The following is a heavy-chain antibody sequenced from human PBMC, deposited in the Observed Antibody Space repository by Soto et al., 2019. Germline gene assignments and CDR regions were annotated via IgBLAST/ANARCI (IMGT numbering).Heavy chain of an antibody. V-gene: IGHV1-69*13. Sequence: SVKVSCKASGGTFSSYAISWVRQAPGQGLEWMGGIIPIFGTANYAQKFQGRVTITADESTSTAYMELSSLRSEDTAVYYCARDSRSDRYYYYGMDVWGQGTTVTVSS. CDR1: GGTFSSYA. D-gene: IGHD1-26*01. J-gene: IGHJ6*02. CDR3: ARDSRSDRYYYYGMDV. CDR2: IIPIFGTA.